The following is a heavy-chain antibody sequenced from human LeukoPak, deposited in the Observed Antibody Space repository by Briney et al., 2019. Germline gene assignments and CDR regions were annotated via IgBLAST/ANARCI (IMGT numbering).Heavy chain of an antibody. J-gene: IGHJ3*02. CDR1: GYTFTGYY. Sequence: ASGKVSCKASGYTFTGYYMHWERQAPGQGLGWKGGSTPNSGGANYAQKFQGRVTMTRDTSISTAYMELSRLRSDDTAVYYCAYKRPVAGSVGAFDIWGQGTMVTVSS. V-gene: IGHV1-2*02. CDR2: STPNSGGA. D-gene: IGHD6-19*01. CDR3: AYKRPVAGSVGAFDI.